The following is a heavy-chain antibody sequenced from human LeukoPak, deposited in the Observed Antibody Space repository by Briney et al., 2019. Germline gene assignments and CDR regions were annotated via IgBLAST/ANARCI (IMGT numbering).Heavy chain of an antibody. CDR1: GFTFSSYG. Sequence: HPGGSLRLSCAASGFTFSSYGMHWVRQAPGKGLEWVAFIRSDGSNKYYADSVKGRFTISRDNSKLYLQMNSLRPEDTAVYYCARARPSMWIDYWGQGTLVTVSS. CDR2: IRSDGSNK. V-gene: IGHV3-30*02. J-gene: IGHJ4*02. CDR3: ARARPSMWIDY. D-gene: IGHD5-12*01.